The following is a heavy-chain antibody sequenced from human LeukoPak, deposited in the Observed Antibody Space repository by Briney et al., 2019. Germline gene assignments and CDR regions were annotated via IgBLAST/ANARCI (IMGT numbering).Heavy chain of an antibody. Sequence: LGGSLRLSCAASGFTFSNYWMSWVRQAPGKGLQWVANIKQDGSEKYYVDSVKGRFTISRDNAKKSLYLQMNSLRAEDMAVYYCARDDDWNYEDYWGQGTLVTVSS. D-gene: IGHD1-7*01. CDR3: ARDDDWNYEDY. CDR2: IKQDGSEK. V-gene: IGHV3-7*01. J-gene: IGHJ4*02. CDR1: GFTFSNYW.